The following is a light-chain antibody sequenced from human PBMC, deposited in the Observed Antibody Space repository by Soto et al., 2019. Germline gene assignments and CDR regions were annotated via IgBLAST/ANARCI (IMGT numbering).Light chain of an antibody. J-gene: IGKJ5*01. CDR2: GAS. V-gene: IGKV3-15*01. CDR3: QQYDNWPHT. Sequence: EILMTQSPVTLSVSPGERATLSCRASQSVSSNLAWYQQKPGQAPRLLIYGASIRATGFPARFSGSGSGTEFTLTISSLQSEDFAVYYCQQYDNWPHTFGQGTRLEIK. CDR1: QSVSSN.